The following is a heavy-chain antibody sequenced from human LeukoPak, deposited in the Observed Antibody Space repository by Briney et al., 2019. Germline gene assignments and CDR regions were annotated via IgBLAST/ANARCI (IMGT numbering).Heavy chain of an antibody. D-gene: IGHD1-1*01. Sequence: GGSLRLSCAASGFTFSSYWMTWVRQAPGKGLEWVSNINQDGSERYSVDSAKGRLTISRDNAKNSLYLQMNSLRAEDTAVYYCARDSGRREDYWGQGTLVTVSS. J-gene: IGHJ4*02. CDR1: GFTFSSYW. V-gene: IGHV3-7*01. CDR3: ARDSGRREDY. CDR2: INQDGSER.